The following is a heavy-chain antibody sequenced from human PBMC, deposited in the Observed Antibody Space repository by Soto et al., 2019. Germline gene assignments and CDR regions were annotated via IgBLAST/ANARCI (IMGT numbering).Heavy chain of an antibody. Sequence: PSETLSLTCTVSGGSISSYYWSWIRQPPGKGLEWIGSIYYSGSTYYNPSLKSRVTISVDTSKNQFSPKLSSVIAADTAVYYCARPNGSGHFDYWGQGTLVTVSS. D-gene: IGHD3-10*01. CDR3: ARPNGSGHFDY. CDR1: GGSISSYY. CDR2: IYYSGST. J-gene: IGHJ4*02. V-gene: IGHV4-39*01.